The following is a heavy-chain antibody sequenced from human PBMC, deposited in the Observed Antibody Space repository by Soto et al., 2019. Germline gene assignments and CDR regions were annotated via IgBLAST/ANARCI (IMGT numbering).Heavy chain of an antibody. D-gene: IGHD4-17*01. CDR1: GFTFSSYA. CDR2: ISYDGSNK. CDR3: ARDGYGDYMDV. V-gene: IGHV3-30-3*01. J-gene: IGHJ6*03. Sequence: QVQLVESGGGVVQPGRSLRLSCAASGFTFSSYAMHWVRQAPGKGLEWVAVISYDGSNKYYADSVKGRFTISRDNSNNTLYLQMNSLRAEDTAVYYCARDGYGDYMDVWGQGTTVTVSS.